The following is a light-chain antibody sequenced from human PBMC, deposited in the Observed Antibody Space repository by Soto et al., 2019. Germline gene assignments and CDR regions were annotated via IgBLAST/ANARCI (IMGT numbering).Light chain of an antibody. CDR1: QSVGS. CDR2: GVS. Sequence: EIVMTQSPATLSLSPGERATLSCRASQSVGSLAWFQQKPGQAPRVLIYGVSTRATGIPARFSATGSGTDFTLTLSSLRSEDFAVYYCQHYSDGPPYTFGQGTKLEIK. V-gene: IGKV3-15*01. J-gene: IGKJ2*01. CDR3: QHYSDGPPYT.